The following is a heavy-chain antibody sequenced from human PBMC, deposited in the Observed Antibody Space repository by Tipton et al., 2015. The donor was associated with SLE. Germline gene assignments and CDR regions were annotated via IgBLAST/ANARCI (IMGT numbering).Heavy chain of an antibody. CDR3: ARETEDTGWIHSRDYIYYYYYVDV. J-gene: IGHJ6*03. D-gene: IGHD6-19*01. CDR1: VYSISSSHW. V-gene: IGHV4-61*02. CDR2: IFTSGNT. Sequence: TLSLTCNVSVYSISSSHWWSWIRQPAGEGLEWIGRIFTSGNTNYNPSLKSRVTISVDTSKNQFSLELSSVTAADTAVYYCARETEDTGWIHSRDYIYYYYYVDVCGQGTTVTVSS.